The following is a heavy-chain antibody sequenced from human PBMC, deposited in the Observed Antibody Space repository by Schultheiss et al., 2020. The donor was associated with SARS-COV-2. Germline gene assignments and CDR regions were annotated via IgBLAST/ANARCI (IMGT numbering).Heavy chain of an antibody. CDR1: GFTFSSYW. J-gene: IGHJ6*03. D-gene: IGHD2-15*01. CDR3: ARDRGYCSGGSCYPYYMDV. Sequence: GGSLRLSCAASGFTFSSYWMSWVRQAPGKGLEWVANIKQDGSEKYYVDSVKGRFTISRDNAKNSLYLQMNSLRAEDTAVYYCARDRGYCSGGSCYPYYMDVWGQGTTVTVSS. CDR2: IKQDGSEK. V-gene: IGHV3-7*01.